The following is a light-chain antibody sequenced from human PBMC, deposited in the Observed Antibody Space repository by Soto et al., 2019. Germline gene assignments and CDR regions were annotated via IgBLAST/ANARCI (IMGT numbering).Light chain of an antibody. CDR1: SSDVGSYNL. Sequence: QSALAQPAAVSGSPGQSITISCTGTSSDVGSYNLVSWYQQQPGKAPKLMIYQASKRPSGGSNRLSGSQSVQTASLTLSGLQAANEADYYRCSYAGSNTYVFGNGTKVT. V-gene: IGLV2-23*01. CDR3: CSYAGSNTYV. CDR2: QAS. J-gene: IGLJ1*01.